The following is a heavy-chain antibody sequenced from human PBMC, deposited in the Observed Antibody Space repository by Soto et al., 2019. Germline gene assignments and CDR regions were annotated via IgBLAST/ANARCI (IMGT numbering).Heavy chain of an antibody. Sequence: QVQLVQSGAEVKKPGASVKVSCKASGYTFTSYGISWVRQAPGQGLEWMGWISAYNGNTHYAQKLQGRVTMTTDTSTNTAYMELRSLRSDDTAVYYCARGDFPYYDFWSGYHTPGDYYGMDVWGQGTTVTVSS. CDR3: ARGDFPYYDFWSGYHTPGDYYGMDV. V-gene: IGHV1-18*01. D-gene: IGHD3-3*01. CDR1: GYTFTSYG. J-gene: IGHJ6*02. CDR2: ISAYNGNT.